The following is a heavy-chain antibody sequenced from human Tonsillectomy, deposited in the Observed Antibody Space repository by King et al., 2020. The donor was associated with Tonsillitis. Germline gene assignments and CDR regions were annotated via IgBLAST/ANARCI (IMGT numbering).Heavy chain of an antibody. J-gene: IGHJ4*02. CDR2: ISHRGRT. CDR1: GASISSSNW. D-gene: IGHD3/OR15-3a*01. CDR3: AREQEREKGLFDS. V-gene: IGHV4-4*02. Sequence: VQLQESGPGLVQPSGTLFLTCGVSGASISSSNWWSWVRQAPGKGLEWIGEISHRGRTKNNPSLASRVTISVDWSRNQFSLNLSPVTAADTALYYCAREQEREKGLFDSWGQGTLVTVSS.